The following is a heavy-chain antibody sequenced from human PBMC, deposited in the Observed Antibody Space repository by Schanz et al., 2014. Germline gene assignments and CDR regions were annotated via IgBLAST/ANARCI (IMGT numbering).Heavy chain of an antibody. J-gene: IGHJ5*01. V-gene: IGHV3-23*04. CDR2: IRARGEVS. CDR1: GFNFYTSA. CDR3: AKWEDIVPEPEPMRGWFDS. D-gene: IGHD2-8*01. Sequence: EVRLVESGGGLVQPGGSLRLSCVASGFNFYTSAMTWVRQAPGKGLEGVSVIRARGEVSKYSDSVKGRFIVARDNSRASLFLQMDSLRAADTAFYYCAKWEDIVPEPEPMRGWFDSWGQGILVTVSS.